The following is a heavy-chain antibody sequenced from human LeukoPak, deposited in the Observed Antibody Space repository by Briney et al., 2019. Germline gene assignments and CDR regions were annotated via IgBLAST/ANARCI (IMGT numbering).Heavy chain of an antibody. D-gene: IGHD1-26*01. CDR1: GYTFTGYY. Sequence: ASVKVSCKASGYTFTGYYMHWARQAPGQGLEWMGWINPNSGGTNYAQKFQGRVTMTRDTSISTAYMELSRLRSDDTAVYYCARARSLGIHYYFDYWGQGTLVTVSS. CDR3: ARARSLGIHYYFDY. CDR2: INPNSGGT. J-gene: IGHJ4*02. V-gene: IGHV1-2*02.